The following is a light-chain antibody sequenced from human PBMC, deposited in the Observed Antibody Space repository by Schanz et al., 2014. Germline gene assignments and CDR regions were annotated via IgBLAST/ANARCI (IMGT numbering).Light chain of an antibody. V-gene: IGLV2-8*01. CDR3: CSYAGSTTYWL. CDR1: SSDVGGYNY. CDR2: EVS. J-gene: IGLJ3*02. Sequence: QSALTQPPSASGSPGQSVTISCTGTSSDVGGYNYVSWYQQHPGKAPKLMIYEVSQRPSGVPDRFSGSKSGNTASLTISGLQAEDEDDYYGCSYAGSTTYWLFGGGTKLTVL.